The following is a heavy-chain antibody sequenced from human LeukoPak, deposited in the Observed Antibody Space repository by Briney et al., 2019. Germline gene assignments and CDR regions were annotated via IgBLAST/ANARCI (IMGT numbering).Heavy chain of an antibody. V-gene: IGHV3-30*18. J-gene: IGHJ4*02. CDR2: ISYDGSNK. D-gene: IGHD3-10*01. CDR3: AKEEGWGVNVFDY. Sequence: GSLRLSCAASGFTFSSYGMHWVRQAPGKGLEWVAVISYDGSNKYYADSVRGRFTISRDNSKNTVYLQMDSLTGDDTAAYYCAKEEGWGVNVFDYWGQGALVTVSS. CDR1: GFTFSSYG.